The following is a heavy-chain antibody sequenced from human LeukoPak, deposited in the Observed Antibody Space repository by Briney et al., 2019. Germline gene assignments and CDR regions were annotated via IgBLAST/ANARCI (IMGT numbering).Heavy chain of an antibody. D-gene: IGHD2-2*01. CDR2: IYSGGST. V-gene: IGHV3-66*02. Sequence: PGGSLRLSCAASGFTVSSNYMSWVRQAPGKGLEWVPVIYSGGSTYYADSVKGRFTISRDNSKNTLYLQMNSLRAEDTAVYYCARELVVPAARAYFDYWGQGTLVTVSS. CDR3: ARELVVPAARAYFDY. CDR1: GFTVSSNY. J-gene: IGHJ4*02.